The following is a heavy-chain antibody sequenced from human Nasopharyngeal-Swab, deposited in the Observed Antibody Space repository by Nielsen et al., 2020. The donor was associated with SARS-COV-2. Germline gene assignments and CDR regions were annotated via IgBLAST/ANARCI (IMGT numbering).Heavy chain of an antibody. CDR2: INPSGGST. CDR3: ARDLTATVTTNYYYGMDV. V-gene: IGHV1-46*01. J-gene: IGHJ6*02. CDR1: GYTFTSYY. Sequence: VSVKVSCKASGYTFTSYYMHWVRQAPGQGLEWMGIINPSGGSTSYAQKFQGRVTMTRDTSTSTVYMELSSLRSEDTAVYYCARDLTATVTTNYYYGMDVWGQGTTVTVSS. D-gene: IGHD4-17*01.